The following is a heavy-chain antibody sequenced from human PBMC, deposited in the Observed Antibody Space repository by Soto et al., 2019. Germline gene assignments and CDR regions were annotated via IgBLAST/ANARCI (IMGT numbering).Heavy chain of an antibody. D-gene: IGHD4-17*01. CDR1: GFNFSSYW. Sequence: GGSLRLSCVVSGFNFSSYWMPWVRQAPGKGLEWVANIKQDGSDKYYVDSVKGRFTISRDNAKDSLHLQINSLRAEDTAVYYCVRSRYGGFFDFWGQGTLVTVSS. J-gene: IGHJ4*02. CDR2: IKQDGSDK. CDR3: VRSRYGGFFDF. V-gene: IGHV3-7*04.